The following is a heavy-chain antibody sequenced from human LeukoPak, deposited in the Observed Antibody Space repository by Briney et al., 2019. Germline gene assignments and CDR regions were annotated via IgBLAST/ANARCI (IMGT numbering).Heavy chain of an antibody. V-gene: IGHV3-21*01. D-gene: IGHD3-22*01. J-gene: IGHJ5*02. Sequence: GGSLRLSCAASGFTFSSYSMNWVRQAPGKGLEWVSSISSSSSYIYYADSVKGRFTISRDNAKNSLYLQMNSLRAEDTAVYYCARDQQRLNYYDSSGFNWFDPWGQGTLVTVSS. CDR3: ARDQQRLNYYDSSGFNWFDP. CDR1: GFTFSSYS. CDR2: ISSSSSYI.